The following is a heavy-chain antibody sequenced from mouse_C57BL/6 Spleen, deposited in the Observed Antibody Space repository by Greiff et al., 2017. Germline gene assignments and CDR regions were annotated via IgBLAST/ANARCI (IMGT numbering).Heavy chain of an antibody. D-gene: IGHD1-1*01. CDR2: IYPGDGDT. CDR3: ARSGYYGSSYDFDY. J-gene: IGHJ2*01. CDR1: GYAFSSSW. Sequence: VQVVESGPELVKPGASVKISCKASGYAFSSSWMNWVKQRPGKGLEWIGRIYPGDGDTNYNGKFKGKATLTADKSSSTAYMQLSSLTSEDSAVYFCARSGYYGSSYDFDYWGQGTTLTVSS. V-gene: IGHV1-82*01.